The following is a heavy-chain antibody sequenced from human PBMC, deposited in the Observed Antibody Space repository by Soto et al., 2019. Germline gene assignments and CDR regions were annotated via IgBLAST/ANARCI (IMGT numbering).Heavy chain of an antibody. V-gene: IGHV4-31*03. CDR1: GGSISSGGYY. CDR3: ARDRRVAGFDY. D-gene: IGHD6-19*01. J-gene: IGHJ4*02. CDR2: IYYSGST. Sequence: SETLSLTCTVSGGSISSGGYYWSWIRQHPGKGLEWIGYIYYSGSTYYNPSLKSRVTISVDTSKNQFSLKLSSVTAADTAVYYCARDRRVAGFDYWGPGTLVTVS.